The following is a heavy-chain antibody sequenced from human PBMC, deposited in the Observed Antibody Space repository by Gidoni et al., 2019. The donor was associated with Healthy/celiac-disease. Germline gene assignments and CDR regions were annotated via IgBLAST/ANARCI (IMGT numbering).Heavy chain of an antibody. CDR1: GGSFSGYY. CDR3: ARVSDRYCSGGSRYWRYYYYYYGMDV. Sequence: QVQLQQWGAGLLKPSETLSLTCAVYGGSFSGYYWSWIRQPPGKGLEWIGEINHSGSTNYNPSLKSRVTISVDTSKNQFSLKLSSVTAADTAVYYCARVSDRYCSGGSRYWRYYYYYYGMDVWGQGTTVTVSS. V-gene: IGHV4-34*01. CDR2: INHSGST. J-gene: IGHJ6*02. D-gene: IGHD2-15*01.